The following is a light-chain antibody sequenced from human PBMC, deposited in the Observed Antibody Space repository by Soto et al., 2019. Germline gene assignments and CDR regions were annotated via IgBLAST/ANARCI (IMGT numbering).Light chain of an antibody. J-gene: IGKJ1*01. V-gene: IGKV3-15*01. CDR1: QSVSSN. Sequence: EIVMTQSPATLSVSPGERATLSCRASQSVSSNLAWYQHRPGQAPRLLINGASTRATGIPGRFSGSGSGTEFTLTIRSLQSEDIAVYFCLQYNNWPPETWTFGPGTKVEIK. CDR3: LQYNNWPPETWT. CDR2: GAS.